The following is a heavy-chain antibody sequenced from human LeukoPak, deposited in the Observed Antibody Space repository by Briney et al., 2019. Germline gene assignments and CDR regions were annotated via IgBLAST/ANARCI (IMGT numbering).Heavy chain of an antibody. V-gene: IGHV3-23*01. Sequence: PGGSLRLSCAASGFTFSSYAMSWVRQAPGKGLEWVSAISGSGGSTYYADSVKGRFTISRDNSKNTLYLQMNSLRAEDTAVYYCARDPTAYYDFWSGYSVGYFDYWGQGTLVTVSS. CDR3: ARDPTAYYDFWSGYSVGYFDY. J-gene: IGHJ4*02. D-gene: IGHD3-3*01. CDR1: GFTFSSYA. CDR2: ISGSGGST.